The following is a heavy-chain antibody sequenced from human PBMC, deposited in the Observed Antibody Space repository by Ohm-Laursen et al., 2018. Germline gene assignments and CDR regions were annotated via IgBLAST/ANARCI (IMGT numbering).Heavy chain of an antibody. CDR1: GGSISSSSYY. J-gene: IGHJ5*02. CDR3: ARGAYGSGSSNWFDP. D-gene: IGHD3-10*01. V-gene: IGHV4-39*07. CDR2: IYYSGST. Sequence: TLSLTCTVSGGSISSSSYYWAWIRQPPGKGLEWIGSIYYSGSTYYNPSLKSRVTMSVDTSRNQFSLKLSSVTAADTAVYYCARGAYGSGSSNWFDPWGQGTLVTVSS.